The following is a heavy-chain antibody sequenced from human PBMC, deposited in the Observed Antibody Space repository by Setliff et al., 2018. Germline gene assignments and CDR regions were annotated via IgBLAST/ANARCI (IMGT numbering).Heavy chain of an antibody. D-gene: IGHD2-2*01. Sequence: PSETLSLTCTVSGDSITSDSDYWNWIRQPAGKGLEWIGRIYTTGNTNYNPSLKSRVTISVDTSKNQFSLILRSVTAADTAVYYCARGRMRGSCSGPSCTYDPFDIWGQGTPVTVSS. CDR2: IYTTGNT. CDR3: ARGRMRGSCSGPSCTYDPFDI. J-gene: IGHJ3*02. V-gene: IGHV4-61*02. CDR1: GDSITSDSDY.